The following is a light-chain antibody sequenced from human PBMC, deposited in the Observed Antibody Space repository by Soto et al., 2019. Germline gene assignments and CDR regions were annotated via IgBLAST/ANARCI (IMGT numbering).Light chain of an antibody. J-gene: IGLJ3*02. CDR3: GTWDNSLTAAV. Sequence: QSVLTQPPSVSAAPGQKVSISCSGGSSNIGSNFVSWYQQFPGTAPKLLIYDNNERPSGTPDRFSGSKSGTSATLGITGLQTGDEADYYCGTWDNSLTAAVFGGGTKLTVL. CDR2: DNN. V-gene: IGLV1-51*01. CDR1: SSNIGSNF.